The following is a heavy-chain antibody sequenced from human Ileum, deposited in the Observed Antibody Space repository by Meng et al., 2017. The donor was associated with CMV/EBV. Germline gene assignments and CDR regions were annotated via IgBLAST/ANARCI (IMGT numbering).Heavy chain of an antibody. D-gene: IGHD6-13*01. J-gene: IGHJ1*01. CDR3: ALRGLAAGTFQQ. V-gene: IGHV4-59*01. CDR2: MCYDGMT. CDR1: DYSMSRNC. Sequence: QVQLQESGPGLLKPSETLSLTFADSDYSMSRNCWSWIRQPPGKGLEWIGYMCYDGMTNYNPSLKSRITISGDTSKNQFSLQVTSVTAADTAMYYCALRGLAAGTFQQWGQGTLVTVSS.